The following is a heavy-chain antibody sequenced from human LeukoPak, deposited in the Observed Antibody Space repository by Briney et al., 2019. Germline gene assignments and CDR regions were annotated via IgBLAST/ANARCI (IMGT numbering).Heavy chain of an antibody. CDR1: GFTFDDYA. CDR2: ISWGSATI. Sequence: GRSLRLSCAASGFTFDDYAMHWVRQAPGKGLEWVSGISWGSATIGYADSVKGRFTISRDNAKNSLYLQMNSLRAEDTALYYCAKDMREHIAATGLGYWGQGTLVTVSS. J-gene: IGHJ4*02. V-gene: IGHV3-9*01. CDR3: AKDMREHIAATGLGY. D-gene: IGHD6-6*01.